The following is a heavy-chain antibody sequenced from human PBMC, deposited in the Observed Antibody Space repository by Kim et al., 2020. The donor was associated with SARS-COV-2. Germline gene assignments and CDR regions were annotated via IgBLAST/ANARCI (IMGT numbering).Heavy chain of an antibody. D-gene: IGHD6-13*01. J-gene: IGHJ6*02. CDR3: ARGHSSSWYWGYYYYYGMDV. V-gene: IGHV3-11*05. Sequence: RFTISRDNAKNSLYLQMNSLRAEDTAVYYCARGHSSSWYWGYYYYYGMDVWGQGTTVTVSS.